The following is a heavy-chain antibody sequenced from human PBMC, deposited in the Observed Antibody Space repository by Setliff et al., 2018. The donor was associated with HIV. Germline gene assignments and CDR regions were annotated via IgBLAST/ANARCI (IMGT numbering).Heavy chain of an antibody. CDR2: INTGNGNT. D-gene: IGHD2-2*01. J-gene: IGHJ5*02. CDR1: GYTFSQYP. CDR3: ARDRCNSVSCYLYNWFDP. V-gene: IGHV1-3*04. Sequence: WASVKVSCKASGYTFSQYPMHWVRQAPGQRPEWMGWINTGNGNTKYSQKFQDRVTITWDTSADTVYMELNSLRSEDTAVYYCARDRCNSVSCYLYNWFDPWGQGTLVTVSS.